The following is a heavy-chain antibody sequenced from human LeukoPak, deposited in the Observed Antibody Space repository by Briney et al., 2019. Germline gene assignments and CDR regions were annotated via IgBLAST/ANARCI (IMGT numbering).Heavy chain of an antibody. CDR1: GFTFSSYE. V-gene: IGHV3-48*03. Sequence: GGSLRLSCAASGFTFSSYEMNWVRQAPGKGLEWVSYISSSGSTIYYADSVKGRFTISRDNAKNSLYLQMNSLRAEDTAVYYCASLTTTVTTYDAFDIWGQGTMVTVSS. D-gene: IGHD4-17*01. CDR3: ASLTTTVTTYDAFDI. CDR2: ISSSGSTI. J-gene: IGHJ3*02.